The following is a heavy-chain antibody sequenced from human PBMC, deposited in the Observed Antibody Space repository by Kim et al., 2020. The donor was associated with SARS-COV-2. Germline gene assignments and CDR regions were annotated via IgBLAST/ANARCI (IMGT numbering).Heavy chain of an antibody. V-gene: IGHV4-39*01. D-gene: IGHD2-15*01. CDR2: AFYIGRT. Sequence: SETLSLTCTVSGGFITNNNNYWGWIRQSPGKGLEWIGTAFYIGRTYHNSSLKSRVIISVDTSKNQFSLKVTSVTAADTAVYYCARHSGGSGGAFDTWGQG. CDR3: ARHSGGSGGAFDT. CDR1: GGFITNNNNY. J-gene: IGHJ3*02.